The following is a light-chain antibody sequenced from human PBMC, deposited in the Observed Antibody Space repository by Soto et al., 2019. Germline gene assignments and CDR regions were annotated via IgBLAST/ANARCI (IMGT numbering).Light chain of an antibody. CDR1: QSVSNNY. Sequence: EIVLTQSPGTLSLSPGERATLSCRASQSVSNNYLAWYQQKPGQAPRLLIYAASSRATGIPDRFSGSGSGTEFTLTISSLQSEDFAVYYCQQYQNLWTFGQGTKVDIK. CDR2: AAS. V-gene: IGKV3-20*01. J-gene: IGKJ1*01. CDR3: QQYQNLWT.